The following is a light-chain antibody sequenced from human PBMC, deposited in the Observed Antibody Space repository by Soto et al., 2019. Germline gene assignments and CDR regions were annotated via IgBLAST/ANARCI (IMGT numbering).Light chain of an antibody. CDR3: QQGGS. CDR2: DTF. CDR1: QSFGTS. J-gene: IGKJ4*01. Sequence: EIVLTQFPATLSLSPGEEATLSCRASQSFGTSLAWYQQRPAQAPRLLIYDTFKLAAGVPARFSGSGSGAVFTLTISGLEPEDFAVYYCQQGGSFGGGTKVEIK. V-gene: IGKV3-11*01.